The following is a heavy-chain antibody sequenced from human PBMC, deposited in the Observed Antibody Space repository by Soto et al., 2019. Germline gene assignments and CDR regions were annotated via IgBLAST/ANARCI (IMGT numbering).Heavy chain of an antibody. V-gene: IGHV3-11*01. D-gene: IGHD2-15*01. Sequence: LSYAALRFTCSHFYMHWFRLAPGRGWAWVSYISGSGDTIHYADFVQDGFTISRDNAKRSLYLQMSRLRAEDTAGYYCASSSCSARCVAYWFDPWGQGTLVTVSS. J-gene: IGHJ5*02. CDR1: RFTCSHFY. CDR3: ASSSCSARCVAYWFDP. CDR2: ISGSGDTI.